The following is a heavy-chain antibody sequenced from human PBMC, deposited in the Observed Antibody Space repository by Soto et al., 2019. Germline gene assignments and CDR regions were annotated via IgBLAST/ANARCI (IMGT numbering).Heavy chain of an antibody. J-gene: IGHJ5*02. D-gene: IGHD2-15*01. CDR2: IYWDDDK. V-gene: IGHV2-5*02. Sequence: GLDLEWLALIYWDDDKRYSPSLKSRLTITKDTSKNQVVLTMTNMDPVDTATYYCAHRRDIVVVVAATRGFDWFDPWGQGTLVTVSS. CDR3: AHRRDIVVVVAATRGFDWFDP.